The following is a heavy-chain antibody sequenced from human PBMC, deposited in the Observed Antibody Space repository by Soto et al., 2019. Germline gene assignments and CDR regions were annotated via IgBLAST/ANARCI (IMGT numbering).Heavy chain of an antibody. CDR2: INTDGSTT. J-gene: IGHJ4*02. D-gene: IGHD1-26*01. Sequence: LRLSCAASGFTFSSYWIHWVRQAPGKGLVWVSRINTDGSTTTYADSVKGRFTISRDNAKNTLYLQMNSLRAEDTAVYYCARGYSGSYRIDYWGQGTLVTVSS. V-gene: IGHV3-74*01. CDR1: GFTFSSYW. CDR3: ARGYSGSYRIDY.